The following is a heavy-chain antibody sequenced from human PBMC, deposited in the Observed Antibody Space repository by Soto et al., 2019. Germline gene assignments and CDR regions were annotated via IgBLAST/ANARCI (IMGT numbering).Heavy chain of an antibody. CDR2: INHSGST. V-gene: IGHV4-34*01. CDR1: GGSFSGYY. D-gene: IGHD5-12*01. J-gene: IGHJ6*02. Sequence: PSETLSLTCAVYGGSFSGYYWSWIRQPPGKGPEWIGEINHSGSTNYNPSLKSRVTISVDTSKNQFSLKLSSVTAADTAVYYCARGFLWLRFSYYYYYYGMDVWGQGTTVTVSS. CDR3: ARGFLWLRFSYYYYYYGMDV.